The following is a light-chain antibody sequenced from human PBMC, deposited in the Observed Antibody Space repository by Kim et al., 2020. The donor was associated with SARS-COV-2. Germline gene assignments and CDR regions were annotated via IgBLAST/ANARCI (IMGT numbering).Light chain of an antibody. J-gene: IGLJ3*02. V-gene: IGLV3-21*04. CDR1: DIGGKT. CDR2: YDS. CDR3: QVWDSSSDHWV. Sequence: SYELTQPPSVSVAPGQTARITCGGNDIGGKTVHWYQQKPGQAPVLVIYYDSDRPSGIPERFSGSNSGNTATLTISRVEAGDEADYYCQVWDSSSDHWVFGGGTQLTVL.